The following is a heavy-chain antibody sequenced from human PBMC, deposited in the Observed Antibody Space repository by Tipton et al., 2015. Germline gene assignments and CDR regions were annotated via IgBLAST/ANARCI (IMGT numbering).Heavy chain of an antibody. J-gene: IGHJ6*02. CDR2: IHYSGNT. Sequence: TLSLTCTVSGGSIGSSSYYWGWIRQPPGKGLEWIGSIHYSGNTYYNPSLKSRVTISVETSTNQFSLILSSVTAADTAVYYCARVGYYYGSGSYYHYYYYYGMDVWGQGTTVTVSS. D-gene: IGHD3-10*01. V-gene: IGHV4-39*01. CDR1: GGSIGSSSYY. CDR3: ARVGYYYGSGSYYHYYYYYGMDV.